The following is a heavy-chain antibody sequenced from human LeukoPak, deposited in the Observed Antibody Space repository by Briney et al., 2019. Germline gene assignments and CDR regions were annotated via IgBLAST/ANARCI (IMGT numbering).Heavy chain of an antibody. CDR3: ASPSYYDFWSGYHY. D-gene: IGHD3-3*01. J-gene: IGHJ4*02. V-gene: IGHV3-23*01. CDR2: ISGSGGST. CDR1: GFTFSSYA. Sequence: PGGSLRLSCAASGFTFSSYAMSWVRQAPGKGLEWVSSISGSGGSTYYADSVKGRFTISGIKSKNTLYLQMNSLRAGDTAVYYCASPSYYDFWSGYHYWGQGTLVTVSS.